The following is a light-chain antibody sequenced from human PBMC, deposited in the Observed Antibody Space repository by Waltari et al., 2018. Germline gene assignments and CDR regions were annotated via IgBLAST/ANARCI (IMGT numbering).Light chain of an antibody. CDR1: SSNIGSNT. J-gene: IGLJ3*02. CDR2: SNN. Sequence: QSVLTQPPSASGTPGQRVTISCSGSSSNIGSNTVNWYQQRPGTAPNLLIYSNNQRPSWVPDRFSGSKSGTSASLAISGLQSEDEADYYCAAWDDSLNGRVFGGGTKLTVL. CDR3: AAWDDSLNGRV. V-gene: IGLV1-44*01.